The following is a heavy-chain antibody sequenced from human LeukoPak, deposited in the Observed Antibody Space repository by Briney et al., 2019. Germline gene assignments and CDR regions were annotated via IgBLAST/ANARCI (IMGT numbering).Heavy chain of an antibody. D-gene: IGHD5-12*01. CDR1: GFTFSSYS. V-gene: IGHV3-21*01. CDR3: AKDHYHRGYSGYDYAYYYYYYMDV. J-gene: IGHJ6*03. CDR2: IRSSSSYI. Sequence: PGGSLRLSCAASGFTFSSYSMNWVRQAPGKGLEWVSSIRSSSSYIYYADSVKGRFTISRDNSKNTLYLQMNSLRAEDTAVYYCAKDHYHRGYSGYDYAYYYYYYMDVWGKGTPVTVSS.